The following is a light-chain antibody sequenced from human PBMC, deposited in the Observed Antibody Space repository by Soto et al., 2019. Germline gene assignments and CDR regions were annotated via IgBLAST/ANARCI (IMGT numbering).Light chain of an antibody. CDR3: QQRSNWLT. V-gene: IGKV3-11*01. CDR2: DAS. Sequence: EIVLTQSPGTLSLSPGDRVTLSCRASQSVSSYLAWYQQKPGQAPRLLIYDASNRATGIPARFSGSGSGTDFTLTISSLEPEDFAVYYCQQRSNWLTFGGGTKVDIK. CDR1: QSVSSY. J-gene: IGKJ4*01.